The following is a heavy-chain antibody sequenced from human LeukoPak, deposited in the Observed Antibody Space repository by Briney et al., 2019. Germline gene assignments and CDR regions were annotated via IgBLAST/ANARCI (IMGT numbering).Heavy chain of an antibody. V-gene: IGHV3-30*18. Sequence: PGGSLRLSYAASGFTFSSYGMHWVRQAPGKVLEWVAVISYDGSNKYYADSVKGRFTISRDNSKSTLYLQMNRLRVEDTAVYYCAKGSRGSCRGAYCYSFDNWGQGAVVTVSS. CDR3: AKGSRGSCRGAYCYSFDN. CDR2: ISYDGSNK. J-gene: IGHJ4*02. D-gene: IGHD2-21*02. CDR1: GFTFSSYG.